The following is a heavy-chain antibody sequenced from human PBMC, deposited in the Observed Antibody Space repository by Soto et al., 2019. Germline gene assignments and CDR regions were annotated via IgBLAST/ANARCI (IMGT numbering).Heavy chain of an antibody. V-gene: IGHV3-23*01. CDR1: EFTFSNYA. D-gene: IGHD3-22*01. CDR3: AKNPGYYYDSTGYHFDY. J-gene: IGHJ4*02. Sequence: EVQLLESGGGLVQPGGSLRLSCAASEFTFSNYAMSWVRQAPGKGLEWVSAISYGGGTTYYADSVKGRFTISRDNSKNXXYLQMNSLRAEDTAVYDCAKNPGYYYDSTGYHFDYWGQGTLVTVSS. CDR2: ISYGGGTT.